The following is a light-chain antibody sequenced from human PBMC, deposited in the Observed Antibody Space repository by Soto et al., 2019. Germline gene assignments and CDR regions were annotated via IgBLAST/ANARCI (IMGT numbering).Light chain of an antibody. CDR3: CSYAGSYSFV. V-gene: IGLV2-11*01. CDR2: DVT. Sequence: QSALTQPRSVSGSPGQSVTISCTGTSSDVGGYNHVSWYRQYPGKAPKLVLYDVTKRPSGVPDRFSGSKSGNTASLTISGLQAEDEADYSCCSYAGSYSFVFGTGTKVT. CDR1: SSDVGGYNH. J-gene: IGLJ1*01.